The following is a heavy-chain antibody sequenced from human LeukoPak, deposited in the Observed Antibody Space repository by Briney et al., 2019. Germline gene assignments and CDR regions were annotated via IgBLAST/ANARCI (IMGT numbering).Heavy chain of an antibody. J-gene: IGHJ4*02. CDR1: GFTFSSYA. D-gene: IGHD3-3*01. Sequence: QAGGSLRLSCAASGFTFSSYAMSWVRQAPGKGLEWVSGITGSGGGSGGNTYYADSVKGRFTISRDNSKNTLYLQMNSLRAEDTAVYYCALRFLEWSEYWGQGTLVTVSS. V-gene: IGHV3-23*01. CDR2: ITGSGGGSGGNT. CDR3: ALRFLEWSEY.